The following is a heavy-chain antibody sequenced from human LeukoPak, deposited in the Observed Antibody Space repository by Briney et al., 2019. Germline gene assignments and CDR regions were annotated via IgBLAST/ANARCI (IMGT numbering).Heavy chain of an antibody. D-gene: IGHD6-13*01. CDR2: IRYDGSNK. Sequence: GGSLRLSCAASGVTFTSYVMHWVRQAPGKGLGRLAFIRYDGSNKYYADSVKGRFTISRDNSKNTLYLQMNSLRAEDTAVYYCATVKSSIAAAGTPLGWFDPWGQGTVVTVSS. V-gene: IGHV3-30*02. J-gene: IGHJ5*02. CDR3: ATVKSSIAAAGTPLGWFDP. CDR1: GVTFTSYV.